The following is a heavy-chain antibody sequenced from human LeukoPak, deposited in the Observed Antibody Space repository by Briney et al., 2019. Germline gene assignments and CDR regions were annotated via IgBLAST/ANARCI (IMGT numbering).Heavy chain of an antibody. Sequence: GGSLRLSCAASGLAVSSNYMSWVRQTPGKGLEWVSVLYSGGTTYYADSVKGRFTISRDNSKNTLYLQMNSLRAEDTAVYYCARDLGSITIFGVVKGWFDPWGQGTLVTVSS. CDR3: ARDLGSITIFGVVKGWFDP. CDR2: LYSGGTT. CDR1: GLAVSSNY. V-gene: IGHV3-66*01. D-gene: IGHD3-3*01. J-gene: IGHJ5*02.